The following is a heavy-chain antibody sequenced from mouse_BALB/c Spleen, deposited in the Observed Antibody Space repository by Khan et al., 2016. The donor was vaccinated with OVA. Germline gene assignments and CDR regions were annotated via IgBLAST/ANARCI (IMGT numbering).Heavy chain of an antibody. CDR2: INPSTGGT. Sequence: QVQLQQPGAELVKPGASVKLSCKASGYTLTRYYMYWVKQRPGQGLEWIGGINPSTGGTNLNETFKNKATLTVEQSSTTVYMQLSSLHSEDSVVYYCTINYGYDYFDYWGQGTTLTVSS. CDR3: TINYGYDYFDY. V-gene: IGHV1S81*02. J-gene: IGHJ2*01. D-gene: IGHD1-2*01. CDR1: GYTLTRYY.